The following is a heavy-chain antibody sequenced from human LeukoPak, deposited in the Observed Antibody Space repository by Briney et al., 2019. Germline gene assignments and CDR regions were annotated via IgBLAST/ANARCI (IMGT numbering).Heavy chain of an antibody. V-gene: IGHV3-23*01. D-gene: IGHD3-9*01. CDR3: AKDISSRKLRYFDWLLPFDY. Sequence: GGSLRLSCAASGFAFSSYAMSWVRQAPGKGLEWVSAISGSGGCTYYADSVKGRFTISRDNSKNTLYLQMNSLRAEDTAVYYCAKDISSRKLRYFDWLLPFDYWGQGTLVTVSS. CDR2: ISGSGGCT. CDR1: GFAFSSYA. J-gene: IGHJ4*02.